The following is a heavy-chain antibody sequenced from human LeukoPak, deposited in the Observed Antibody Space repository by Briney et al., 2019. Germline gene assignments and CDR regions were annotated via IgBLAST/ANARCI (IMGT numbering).Heavy chain of an antibody. CDR1: GFSFSSYS. D-gene: IGHD1-1*01. CDR3: ARDRLLEDRDYSSYYYMDV. CDR2: ISSRSSYI. Sequence: PGGSLRLSCAAPGFSFSSYSMNWVRQAPGKGLEWVSSISSRSSYIYYVDSVKGRFTISRDNAKNSLYLQMNSLRAEDTAVYYCARDRLLEDRDYSSYYYMDVWGKGTTVTVSS. V-gene: IGHV3-21*01. J-gene: IGHJ6*03.